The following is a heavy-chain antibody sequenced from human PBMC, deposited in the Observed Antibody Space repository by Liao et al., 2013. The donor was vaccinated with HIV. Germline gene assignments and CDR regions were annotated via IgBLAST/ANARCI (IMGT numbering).Heavy chain of an antibody. Sequence: QVLLQESGPGLVKPSETLSLTCSVSGGSVSSSYYWGWIRRPPGKGLEWIGTIFHTGRTNYSPSLKSRITISLDTSKNQFSLILRSATAADTAVYYCASESLMVAGSFDSWGQGTRVTVSS. CDR3: ASESLMVAGSFDS. CDR1: GGSVSSSYY. CDR2: IFHTGRT. D-gene: IGHD6-19*01. V-gene: IGHV4-39*07. J-gene: IGHJ4*02.